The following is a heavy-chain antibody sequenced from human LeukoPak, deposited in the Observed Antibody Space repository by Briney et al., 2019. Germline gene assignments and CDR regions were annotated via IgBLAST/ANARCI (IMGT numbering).Heavy chain of an antibody. J-gene: IGHJ3*02. V-gene: IGHV5-51*01. D-gene: IGHD6-6*01. CDR1: GYSFTSYW. Sequence: GESLKISCKGSGYSFTSYWVGWVRQMPGKGLEWMGIIYPGDSDTRYSPSFQGQVTISADKSISTAYLQWSSLKASDTAMYYCARSGYIAARKPHAFDIWGQGTMVTVSS. CDR3: ARSGYIAARKPHAFDI. CDR2: IYPGDSDT.